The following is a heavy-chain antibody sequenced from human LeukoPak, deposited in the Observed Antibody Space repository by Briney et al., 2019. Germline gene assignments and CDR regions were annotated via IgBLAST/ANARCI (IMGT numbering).Heavy chain of an antibody. J-gene: IGHJ4*02. CDR1: GYSISSGYY. Sequence: SETLSLTCTVSGYSISSGYYWGWIRQPPGKGLEWIGSIYYSGSTYYNPSLKSRVTISVDTSKNQFSLKLSSVTAADTAVYYCARQVSSGWPYYFDYWGQGTLVTVSS. CDR3: ARQVSSGWPYYFDY. CDR2: IYYSGST. D-gene: IGHD6-19*01. V-gene: IGHV4-38-2*02.